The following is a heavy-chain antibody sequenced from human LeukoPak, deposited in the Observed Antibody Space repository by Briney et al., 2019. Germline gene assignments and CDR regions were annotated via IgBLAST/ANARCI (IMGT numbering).Heavy chain of an antibody. CDR1: GFTFSSYG. Sequence: GGTLRLSCAASGFTFSSYGMSWVRQAPGKGLEWVSAISGSGGSTYYADSVKGRFTISRDNSKNTLYLQMNSLRAEDTAVYYCAKPLTPRIVGAMVDYWGQGTLVTVSS. CDR3: AKPLTPRIVGAMVDY. J-gene: IGHJ4*02. CDR2: ISGSGGST. V-gene: IGHV3-23*01. D-gene: IGHD1-26*01.